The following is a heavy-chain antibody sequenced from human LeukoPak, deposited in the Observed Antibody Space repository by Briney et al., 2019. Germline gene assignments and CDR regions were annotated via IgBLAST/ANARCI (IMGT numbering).Heavy chain of an antibody. D-gene: IGHD6-13*01. J-gene: IGHJ5*02. CDR3: AREGYSSSWYRDWFDP. Sequence: SQTLSLTCAISGDSVSSNSAAWNWIRQSPSRGLEWLGRTYYRSKWYNDYAVSVESRITINPDTSKNQFSLQLNSVTPEDTAVYYCAREGYSSSWYRDWFDPWGQGTLVTVSS. CDR1: GDSVSSNSAA. CDR2: TYYRSKWYN. V-gene: IGHV6-1*01.